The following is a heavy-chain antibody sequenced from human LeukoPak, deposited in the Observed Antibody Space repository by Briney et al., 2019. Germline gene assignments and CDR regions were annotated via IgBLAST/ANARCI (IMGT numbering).Heavy chain of an antibody. CDR1: GGSINSGDYW. V-gene: IGHV4-31*03. Sequence: PSETLSLTCTVSGGSINSGDYWWSWVRQHPGKGLEWIGNIYYSGTAYYNPSLKSRVTISVDTSKNQFSLKLSSVTAADTAVYYCARGGATITRNPDWFDPWGQGTLVTVSS. CDR3: ARGGATITRNPDWFDP. CDR2: IYYSGTA. J-gene: IGHJ5*02. D-gene: IGHD5-24*01.